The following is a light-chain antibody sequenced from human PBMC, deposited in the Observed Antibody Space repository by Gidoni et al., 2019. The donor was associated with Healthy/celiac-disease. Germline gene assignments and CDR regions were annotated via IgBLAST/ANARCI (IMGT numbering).Light chain of an antibody. CDR1: QSVSSY. V-gene: IGKV3-11*01. CDR3: QQRSNWPWT. Sequence: EIVLTQSPATLSLSPGERATLSCRASQSVSSYLAWYQPKPGQAPRLLIYDASNRATGIPARFSGSGSGTDFTLTISSLEPEDFAVYYCQQRSNWPWTFCQGTKVEIK. CDR2: DAS. J-gene: IGKJ1*01.